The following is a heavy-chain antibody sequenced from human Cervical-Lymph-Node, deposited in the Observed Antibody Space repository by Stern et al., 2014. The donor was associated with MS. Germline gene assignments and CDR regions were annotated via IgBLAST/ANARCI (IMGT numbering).Heavy chain of an antibody. D-gene: IGHD2-15*01. CDR1: GFTFSSYG. V-gene: IGHV3-30*18. CDR3: AKDSLRYCSGGSCYGPFDY. CDR2: ISYDGSNK. J-gene: IGHJ4*02. Sequence: VQLEESGGGVVQPGRSLRLSCAASGFTFSSYGMHWVRQAPGTGLEWVAVISYDGSNKYYADSVKGRFTISRDNSKNTLYLQMNSLRAEDTAVYYCAKDSLRYCSGGSCYGPFDYWGQGTLVTVSS.